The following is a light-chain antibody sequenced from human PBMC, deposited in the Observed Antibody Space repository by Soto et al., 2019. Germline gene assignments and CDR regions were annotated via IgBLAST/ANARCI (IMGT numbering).Light chain of an antibody. V-gene: IGLV2-23*01. Sequence: QSALTQPASVSGSPGQSLTISCTGTSSAGGKYNLVSWYQQHPGKAPQLMIYDATERPSGGSNRFSGSKSGNTASLTISGLQAEDEADYFCCSHSGIRPVLLGRGTKLTVL. CDR1: SSAGGKYNL. J-gene: IGLJ2*01. CDR2: DAT. CDR3: CSHSGIRPVL.